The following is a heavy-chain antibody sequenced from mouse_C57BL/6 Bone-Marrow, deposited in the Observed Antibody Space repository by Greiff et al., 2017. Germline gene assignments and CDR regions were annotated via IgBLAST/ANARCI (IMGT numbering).Heavy chain of an antibody. D-gene: IGHD2-4*01. V-gene: IGHV5-4*01. CDR2: ISDGGSYT. CDR1: GFTFSSYA. Sequence: EVHLVESGGGLVKPGGSLKLSCAASGFTFSSYAMSWVRQTPEKRLEWVATISDGGSYTYYPDNVKGRFTISRDNATNNLYLQMSHLKSEDTAMYYCARELGLGDYWGQGTTLTVSA. J-gene: IGHJ2*01. CDR3: ARELGLGDY.